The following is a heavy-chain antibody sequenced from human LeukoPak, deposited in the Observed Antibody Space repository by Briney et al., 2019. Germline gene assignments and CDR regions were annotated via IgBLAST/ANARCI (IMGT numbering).Heavy chain of an antibody. Sequence: SGTLSLTCSVSGGSMTNYYWSWIRQPPGKGLEWIGYIYYSGSTNYNLSLKSRVTISVDTSKNQFSLKLSSVSAADTAVYYCARGGWSVDYWGQGTLVTVSS. CDR1: GGSMTNYY. D-gene: IGHD6-19*01. CDR3: ARGGWSVDY. J-gene: IGHJ4*02. V-gene: IGHV4-59*01. CDR2: IYYSGST.